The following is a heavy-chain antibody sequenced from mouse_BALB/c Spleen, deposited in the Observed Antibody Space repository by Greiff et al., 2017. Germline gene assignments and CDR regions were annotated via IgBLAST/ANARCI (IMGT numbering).Heavy chain of an antibody. V-gene: IGHV2-9*02. Sequence: QVHVKQSGPGLVAPSQSLSITCTVSGFSLTSYGVHWVRQPPGKGLEWLGVIWAGGSTNYNSALMSRLSISKDNSKSQVFLKMNSLQTDDTAMYYCARDNYRYERLAYWGQGTLVTVSA. D-gene: IGHD2-14*01. J-gene: IGHJ3*01. CDR3: ARDNYRYERLAY. CDR2: IWAGGST. CDR1: GFSLTSYG.